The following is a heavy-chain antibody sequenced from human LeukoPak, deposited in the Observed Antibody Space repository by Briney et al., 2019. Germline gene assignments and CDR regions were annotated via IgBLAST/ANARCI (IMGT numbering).Heavy chain of an antibody. CDR1: GYTFTDYY. CDR3: ASDLTGRSDY. Sequence: ASVKVSCKASGYTFTDYYMHWVRQAPGQGLEWMGWINPNSGGTNYAQSFQGRVTMTRDTSISTAYMELSRLRSDDTAVYYCASDLTGRSDYWGQGTLVTVSS. D-gene: IGHD3-9*01. CDR2: INPNSGGT. J-gene: IGHJ4*02. V-gene: IGHV1-2*02.